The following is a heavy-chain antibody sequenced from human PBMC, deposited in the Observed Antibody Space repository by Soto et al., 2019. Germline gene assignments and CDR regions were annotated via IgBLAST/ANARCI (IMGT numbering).Heavy chain of an antibody. CDR2: ISGNCGST. CDR3: AKDKYRSGPVVMDV. Sequence: GGSLRLSCAASGFTFSSDAMRWVRQAPGEGLEWVSGISGNCGSTDYADSVKGRFTISRDHSKNTLYLQVNGLRAEDTAVYYCAKDKYRSGPVVMDVWGQGTTVTVSS. J-gene: IGHJ6*02. V-gene: IGHV3-23*01. D-gene: IGHD6-19*01. CDR1: GFTFSSDA.